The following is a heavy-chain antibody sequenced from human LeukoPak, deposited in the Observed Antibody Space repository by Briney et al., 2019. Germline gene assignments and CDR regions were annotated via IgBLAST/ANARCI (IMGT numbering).Heavy chain of an antibody. D-gene: IGHD3-22*01. J-gene: IGHJ4*02. Sequence: PWASVKVSCKASGYTFTGYYMHWVRQAPGQGLEWMGWINPNSGGTNYAQTFQGRVTMTRDTSISTAYMELSRLRSDDTAVYYCARSDIYDSSGYYVYWGQGTLVAVSP. CDR2: INPNSGGT. V-gene: IGHV1-2*02. CDR1: GYTFTGYY. CDR3: ARSDIYDSSGYYVY.